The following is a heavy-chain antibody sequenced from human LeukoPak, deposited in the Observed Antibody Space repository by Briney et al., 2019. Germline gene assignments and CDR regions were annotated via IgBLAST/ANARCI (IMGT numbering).Heavy chain of an antibody. V-gene: IGHV1-18*01. D-gene: IGHD1-26*01. J-gene: IGHJ4*02. CDR3: ARDRSGSYYSPNF. Sequence: ASVKVSCKASGYTFTSYGISWVRLAPGQGLEWMGWISAYTGSTEYAQNFKGRVPLTTDTPTNTASMELRGLRSDDTAVYYCARDRSGSYYSPNFWGQGTLVTVSS. CDR1: GYTFTSYG. CDR2: ISAYTGST.